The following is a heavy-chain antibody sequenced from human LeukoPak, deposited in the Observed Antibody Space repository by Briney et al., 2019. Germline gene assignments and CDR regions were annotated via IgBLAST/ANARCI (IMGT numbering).Heavy chain of an antibody. V-gene: IGHV1-2*02. D-gene: IGHD3-22*01. J-gene: IGHJ3*02. CDR1: GYTFTSYD. CDR3: ASGFMGYDRSGYYDDAFDI. Sequence: ASVKVSCKASGYTFTSYDINWVRQATGQGLEWMGWINPSSGGTNYAQKFQGRVAMTRDTSISTAYMELNRLRSDDTAVYYCASGFMGYDRSGYYDDAFDIWGQGTMTVSS. CDR2: INPSSGGT.